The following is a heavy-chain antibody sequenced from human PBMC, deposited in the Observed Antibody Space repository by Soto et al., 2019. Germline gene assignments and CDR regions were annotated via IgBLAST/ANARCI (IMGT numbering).Heavy chain of an antibody. CDR2: ISYDGSNK. CDR1: GFTFSSYA. Sequence: GSLRLSCAASGFTFSSYAMHWVRQAPGKGLEWVAVISYDGSNKYYADSVKGRFTISRDNSKNTLYLQMNSLRAEDTAVYYCARDQGARTRYFYYWGQGTLVTVSS. J-gene: IGHJ4*02. V-gene: IGHV3-30-3*01. CDR3: ARDQGARTRYFYY.